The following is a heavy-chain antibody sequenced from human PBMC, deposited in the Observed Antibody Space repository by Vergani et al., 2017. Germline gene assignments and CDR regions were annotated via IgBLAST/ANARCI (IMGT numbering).Heavy chain of an antibody. D-gene: IGHD3-10*01. CDR3: ARVLRGITMVRGVDTYYFDY. J-gene: IGHJ4*02. V-gene: IGHV3-11*06. CDR1: GFTFSDYY. CDR2: ISSSSSYT. Sequence: VQLVESGGGLVKPGGSLRLSCAASGFTFSDYYMSWIRQAPGKGLEWVSYISSSSSYTNYADSVKGRFTISRDNAKNSLYLQMNSLRAEDTAVYYCARVLRGITMVRGVDTYYFDYWGQGTLVTVSS.